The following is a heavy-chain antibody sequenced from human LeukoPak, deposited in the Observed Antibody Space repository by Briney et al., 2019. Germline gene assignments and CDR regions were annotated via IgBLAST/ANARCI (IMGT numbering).Heavy chain of an antibody. Sequence: ASVKVSCKASGYTFTGYYMHCVRQAPGQGLEWMGWISAYNGNTNYAQKLQGRVTMTTDTSTSTAYMELRSLRSDDTAVYYCARKAAAGISSPDYWGQGTLVTVSS. D-gene: IGHD6-13*01. V-gene: IGHV1-18*04. CDR1: GYTFTGYY. CDR3: ARKAAAGISSPDY. CDR2: ISAYNGNT. J-gene: IGHJ4*02.